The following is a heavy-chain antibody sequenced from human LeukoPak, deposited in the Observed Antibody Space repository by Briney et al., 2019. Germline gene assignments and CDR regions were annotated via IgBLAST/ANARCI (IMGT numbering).Heavy chain of an antibody. D-gene: IGHD3-16*01. Sequence: SETLSLTCVVYGGSFSGYYWSWIRQPPGKGLEWIGEINHSGSTNYNPSLKSRVTISVDTSKNQFSLKLSSVTAADTAVYYCARGRMGLGGFDYWGQGTLVTVSS. CDR3: ARGRMGLGGFDY. CDR2: INHSGST. J-gene: IGHJ4*02. V-gene: IGHV4-34*01. CDR1: GGSFSGYY.